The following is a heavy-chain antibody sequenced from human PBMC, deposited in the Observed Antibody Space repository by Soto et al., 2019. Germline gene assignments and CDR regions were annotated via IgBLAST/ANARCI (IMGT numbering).Heavy chain of an antibody. J-gene: IGHJ3*02. CDR1: GFTFTKYA. CDR2: ISYNGRNK. CDR3: TRDRNYDFWSDSRVCDI. D-gene: IGHD3-3*01. Sequence: QVQLVESGGGVVQPGRSLRLTCAASGFTFTKYAIHWVRQAPGKGLEWVATISYNGRNKEYAYSVKGQFTISRDNSNSTLSLHMNSLRADAKALCYCTRDRNYDFWSDSRVCDIWTQGTMVTVSS. V-gene: IGHV3-30*04.